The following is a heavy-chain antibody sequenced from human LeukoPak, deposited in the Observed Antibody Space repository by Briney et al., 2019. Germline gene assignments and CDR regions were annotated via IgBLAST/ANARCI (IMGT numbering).Heavy chain of an antibody. D-gene: IGHD4-11*01. J-gene: IGHJ4*02. CDR3: AKERSVLTRSTIDY. V-gene: IGHV3-30*18. CDR2: ISYDGSNK. CDR1: GYTFTGYY. Sequence: GASVKVSCKASGYTFTGYYMHWVRQAPGKGLEWVAVISYDGSNKYYADSVKGRFTISRDNSKNTLYLQMNSLRAEDTAVYYCAKERSVLTRSTIDYWGQGTLVTVSS.